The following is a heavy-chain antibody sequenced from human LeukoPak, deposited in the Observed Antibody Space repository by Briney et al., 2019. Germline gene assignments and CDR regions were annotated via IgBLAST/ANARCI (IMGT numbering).Heavy chain of an antibody. J-gene: IGHJ6*02. D-gene: IGHD1-14*01. CDR3: ARDPGRTPVYYYYGMDV. CDR1: GYTFTSYG. V-gene: IGHV1-18*01. CDR2: ISAYNGNT. Sequence: ASVQVSCKASGYTFTSYGISWVRQAPGQGLEWMGWISAYNGNTNYAQKLQGRVTMTTDTSTSTAYMELRSLRSDDTAVYYCARDPGRTPVYYYYGMDVWGQGTTVTVSS.